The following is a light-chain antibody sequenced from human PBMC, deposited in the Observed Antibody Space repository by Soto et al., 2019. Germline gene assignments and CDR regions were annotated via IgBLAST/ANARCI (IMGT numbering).Light chain of an antibody. J-gene: IGKJ1*01. CDR2: GAS. V-gene: IGKV3-15*01. CDR3: QQYNNWPRT. CDR1: QSVSSN. Sequence: EIVMTQSPGTLSVSAGERATLSCRASQSVSSNLAWYQQKPGQAPRLRIYGASTRATGIPARFSGSRSGTEFTLTISSLQSEDFAVYYCQQYNNWPRTFGQGTKVEIK.